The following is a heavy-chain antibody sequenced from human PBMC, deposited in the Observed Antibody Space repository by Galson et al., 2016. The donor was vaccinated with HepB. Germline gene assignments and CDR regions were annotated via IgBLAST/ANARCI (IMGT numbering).Heavy chain of an antibody. CDR2: ISTRSSYI. J-gene: IGHJ3*02. Sequence: SLRLSCAAPGFSFSNSGMSWVRQAPGRGLEWVSSISTRSSYIYYADSVKGRFTISRDNAKNSLYLQMNSLRAEDTAVYYCARTLPRAGAFDIWGQGTMVTVSS. V-gene: IGHV3-21*01. CDR3: ARTLPRAGAFDI. CDR1: GFSFSNSG.